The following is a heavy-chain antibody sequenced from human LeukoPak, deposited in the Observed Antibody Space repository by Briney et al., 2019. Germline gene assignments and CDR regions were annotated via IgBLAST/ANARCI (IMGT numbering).Heavy chain of an antibody. CDR2: IYYSGST. Sequence: NPSETLSLTCTVSGGSISSYYWSWIRQPPGKGLEWIGYIYYSGSTNYNPSLKSRVTMYIDTSKNQFSLKLSSVTAADTAMYYCAKSNGYGLIDYWGRGTLVTVSS. V-gene: IGHV4-59*08. J-gene: IGHJ4*02. CDR3: AKSNGYGLIDY. CDR1: GGSISSYY. D-gene: IGHD5-12*01.